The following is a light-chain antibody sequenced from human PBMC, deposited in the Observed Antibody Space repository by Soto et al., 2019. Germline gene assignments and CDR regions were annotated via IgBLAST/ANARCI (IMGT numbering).Light chain of an antibody. V-gene: IGKV1-17*01. CDR2: VVS. CDR1: QGIRND. Sequence: DIQMTQSPSSLSASVGDRVTITCRASQGIRNDLLGWYQQKPGKAPKCLIYVVSSLQSGVPSRFSGSGSGTEFTPTLSSLQPEDFATYYCLQHDTYPLTFGQGTKVEIK. CDR3: LQHDTYPLT. J-gene: IGKJ1*01.